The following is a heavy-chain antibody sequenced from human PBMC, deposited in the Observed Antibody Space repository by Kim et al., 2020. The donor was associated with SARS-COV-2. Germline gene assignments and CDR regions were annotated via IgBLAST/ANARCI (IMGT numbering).Heavy chain of an antibody. Sequence: TTYNPSPKSRVTISVDTSKNQFSLKLGAVTAADTAVYYCARGYYYYGMDVWGQGTTVTVSS. V-gene: IGHV4-34*01. J-gene: IGHJ6*02. CDR3: ARGYYYYGMDV. CDR2: T.